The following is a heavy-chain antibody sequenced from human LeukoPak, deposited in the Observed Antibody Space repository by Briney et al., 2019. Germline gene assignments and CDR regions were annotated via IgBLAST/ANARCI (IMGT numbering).Heavy chain of an antibody. CDR2: IIPIFGTA. CDR3: ARDPSVGATSNFDY. D-gene: IGHD1-26*01. V-gene: IGHV1-69*06. J-gene: IGHJ4*02. CDR1: GYTFTGYY. Sequence: GASVKVSCKASGYTFTGYYMHWVRQAPGQGLEWMGGIIPIFGTANYAQKFQGRVTITADKSTSTAYMELSSLRSEDTAVYYCARDPSVGATSNFDYWGQGTLVTVSS.